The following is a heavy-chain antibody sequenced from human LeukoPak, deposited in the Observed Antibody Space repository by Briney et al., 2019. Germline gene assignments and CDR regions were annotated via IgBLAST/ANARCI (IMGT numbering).Heavy chain of an antibody. V-gene: IGHV5-51*01. CDR3: ASGRGYCTNGVCYRPFDY. J-gene: IGHJ4*02. D-gene: IGHD2-8*01. CDR2: IYPGDSDT. Sequence: GESLKISCKGSGYSFTNDWIGWVRQMPGKGLEWMGIIYPGDSDTRYSPSFQGQVTISADKSISTAYLQWSSLKASDTAMYYCASGRGYCTNGVCYRPFDYWGQGTLVTVSS. CDR1: GYSFTNDW.